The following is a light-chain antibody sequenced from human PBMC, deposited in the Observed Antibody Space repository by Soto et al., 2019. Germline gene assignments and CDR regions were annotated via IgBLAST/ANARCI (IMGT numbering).Light chain of an antibody. J-gene: IGKJ1*01. CDR3: QQYNSLWT. V-gene: IGKV1-5*03. CDR2: KAS. CDR1: QSISSW. Sequence: EIVMTQSPATLSVSPGDRFTIPCRASQSISSWLAWYQQKPGKAPKLLIYKASSLESGVPSRFSGSGSGTEFTLTISSLQPDDFATYYCQQYNSLWTFGQGTKV.